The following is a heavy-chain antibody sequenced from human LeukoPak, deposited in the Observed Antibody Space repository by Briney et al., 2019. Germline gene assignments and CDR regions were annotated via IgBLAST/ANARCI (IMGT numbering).Heavy chain of an antibody. V-gene: IGHV1-18*01. Sequence: ASVKVSCKASGYTFTSYGISWVRQAPGQGLEWMGWISAYNGNTNYAQKLQGRVTITRNTSISTAYMELSSLRSEDTAVYYCARGHRSYYFDYWGQGTLVTVSS. CDR1: GYTFTSYG. CDR2: ISAYNGNT. CDR3: ARGHRSYYFDY. J-gene: IGHJ4*02.